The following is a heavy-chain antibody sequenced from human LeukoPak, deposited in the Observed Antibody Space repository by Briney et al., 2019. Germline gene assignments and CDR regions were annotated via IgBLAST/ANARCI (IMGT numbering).Heavy chain of an antibody. D-gene: IGHD1-1*01. CDR2: IYYSGST. CDR1: GGSISSYY. Sequence: PSETLSLTCTVSGGSISSYYWSWIRQPPGKGLEWIGYIYYSGSTNYNPSLKSRVTISVDTSKNQFSLKLSSVTAADTAVYYCARDPSERYYYYMDVWGKGTTVTFSS. CDR3: ARDPSERYYYYMDV. V-gene: IGHV4-59*01. J-gene: IGHJ6*03.